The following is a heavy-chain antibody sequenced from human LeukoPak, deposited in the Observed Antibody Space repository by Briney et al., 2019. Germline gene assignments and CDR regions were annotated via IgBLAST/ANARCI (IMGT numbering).Heavy chain of an antibody. Sequence: SETLSLTXTVSGGSISSYYWSWIRQPPGKGLEWIGYIYYSGSTNYNPSLKSRVTISVDTSKNQFSLKLSSVTTADTAVYYCARASYYYSGGSCYLAAFDIWGQGTMVTVSS. CDR3: ARASYYYSGGSCYLAAFDI. CDR1: GGSISSYY. D-gene: IGHD2-15*01. J-gene: IGHJ3*02. CDR2: IYYSGST. V-gene: IGHV4-59*01.